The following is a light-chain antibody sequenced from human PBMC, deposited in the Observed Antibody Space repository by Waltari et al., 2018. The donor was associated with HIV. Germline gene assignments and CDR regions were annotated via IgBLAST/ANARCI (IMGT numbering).Light chain of an antibody. J-gene: IGLJ1*01. CDR2: RNN. Sequence: QSALPQPPSASGSRRQWLTISCSGSIANIGSDYVYSYQYLPGTAPTLLINRNNQRPAAVPDRFSGSMSGTSASLAISGLRSEDEADYYCAAWDDNLSGPDFGTGTTVTVL. CDR1: IANIGSDY. CDR3: AAWDDNLSGPD. V-gene: IGLV1-47*01.